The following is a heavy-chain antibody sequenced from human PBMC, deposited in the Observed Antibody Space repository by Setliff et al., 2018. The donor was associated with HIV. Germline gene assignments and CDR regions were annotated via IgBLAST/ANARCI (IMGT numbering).Heavy chain of an antibody. CDR2: INPNNGVT. CDR3: ARVGRGPYYFFDF. D-gene: IGHD3-10*01. CDR1: GYTVTGHY. V-gene: IGHV1-2*02. Sequence: ASVKVSCKASGYTVTGHYIHWLRQAPGQGLEWVAWINPNNGVTNYAQKFKWEVMTTMETSIDTAYLEVRSLTSDDTAVYYCARVGRGPYYFFDFWGQGTQVTVSS. J-gene: IGHJ4*02.